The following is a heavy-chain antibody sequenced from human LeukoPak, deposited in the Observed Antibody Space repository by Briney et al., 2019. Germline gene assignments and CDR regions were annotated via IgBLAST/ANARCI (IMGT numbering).Heavy chain of an antibody. CDR2: IRYDGTNK. CDR3: AQDFGGLNCFDY. J-gene: IGHJ4*02. D-gene: IGHD2-15*01. CDR1: GFTFSDYG. Sequence: PGGSLRLSCAASGFTFSDYGMHWVRQAPGKGLEWVAFIRYDGTNKYYADSVRGRFTISRDNSRSTLYLQMDSLRAADTAVYYCAQDFGGLNCFDYWGQGTLVTVSS. V-gene: IGHV3-30*02.